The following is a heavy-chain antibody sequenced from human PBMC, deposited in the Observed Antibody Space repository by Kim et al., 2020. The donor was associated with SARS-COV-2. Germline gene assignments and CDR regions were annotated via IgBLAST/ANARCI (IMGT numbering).Heavy chain of an antibody. CDR3: ARERDGYKWD. Sequence: GGSLRLSCAASGFTFSSYEMNWVRQAPGKGLEWVSYISSSGSTIYYADSVKGRFTISRDNAKNSLYLQMNSLRAEDTAVYYCARERDGYKWDWGQGTLVTVSS. J-gene: IGHJ4*02. CDR2: ISSSGSTI. V-gene: IGHV3-48*03. CDR1: GFTFSSYE. D-gene: IGHD5-12*01.